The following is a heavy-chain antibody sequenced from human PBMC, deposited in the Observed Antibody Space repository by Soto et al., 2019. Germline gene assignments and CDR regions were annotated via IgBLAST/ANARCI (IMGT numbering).Heavy chain of an antibody. Sequence: GGSLRLSCAATGFNFGSYAMGWVHQAPGKGLEWVSGVSGSGSSPYYADSVKGRLTISKDKSKNTLYLDLNNLRSEDTAVYFCVKGKESGYRGAFDSWGQGTMVTVSS. V-gene: IGHV3-23*01. CDR2: VSGSGSSP. D-gene: IGHD5-18*01. CDR1: GFNFGSYA. J-gene: IGHJ4*02. CDR3: VKGKESGYRGAFDS.